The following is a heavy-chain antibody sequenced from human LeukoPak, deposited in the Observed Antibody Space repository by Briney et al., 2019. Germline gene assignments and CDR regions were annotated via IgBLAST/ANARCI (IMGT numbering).Heavy chain of an antibody. CDR2: IYYSGST. Sequence: SETLSLTCTVSGGSISSGSYYWGWIRQPPGKGLEWIGNIYYSGSTYYNPSLKSRVSISVDTSKNQFSLKLSSVTAADTAVYYCARGVSSGWPYYYYYYMDVWGKGTTVTVSS. J-gene: IGHJ6*03. D-gene: IGHD6-19*01. V-gene: IGHV4-39*07. CDR1: GGSISSGSYY. CDR3: ARGVSSGWPYYYYYYMDV.